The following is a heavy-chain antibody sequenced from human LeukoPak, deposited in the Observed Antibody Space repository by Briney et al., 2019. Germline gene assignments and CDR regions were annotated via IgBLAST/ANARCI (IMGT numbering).Heavy chain of an antibody. D-gene: IGHD6-6*01. V-gene: IGHV5-51*01. CDR1: GYSFTSYW. CDR3: ARWVVAARPSLYYFDY. CDR2: IYPGDSDT. J-gene: IGHJ4*02. Sequence: GESLKISCKGSGYSFTSYWIGWVRQMPGKGLEWMGIIYPGDSDTRYSPSFQGQVTISADKSISTAYLQWSSLKASDTAMYYCARWVVAARPSLYYFDYWGQGTLVTVSS.